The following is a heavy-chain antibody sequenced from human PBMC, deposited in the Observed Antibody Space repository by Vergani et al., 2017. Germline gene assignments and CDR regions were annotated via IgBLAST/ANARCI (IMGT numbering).Heavy chain of an antibody. CDR1: GGSISSSSYY. V-gene: IGHV4-39*07. D-gene: IGHD6-19*01. CDR3: ATPGVAGTRYYFDY. Sequence: QLQLQESGPGLVKPSETLSLTCTVSGGSISSSSYYWGWIRQPPGKGLEWIGEINHSGSTNYNPSLKSRVTISVDTSKNQFSLKLSSVTAADTAVYYCATPGVAGTRYYFDYWGQGTLVTVSA. CDR2: INHSGST. J-gene: IGHJ4*02.